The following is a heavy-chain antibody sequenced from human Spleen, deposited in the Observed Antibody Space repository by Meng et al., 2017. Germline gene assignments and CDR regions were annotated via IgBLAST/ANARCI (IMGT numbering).Heavy chain of an antibody. V-gene: IGHV4-4*02. CDR3: ARWDRSGSYQVY. D-gene: IGHD1-26*01. CDR2: IYHSGST. Sequence: QVALQEAGPGLVKLSGHLPLTLAFSGGSISNSYWGSWVRQPPGQGLEWIGEIYHSGSTNYNPSLKSRVTISVDKSKNQFSLNLSSVTAADTAVYYCARWDRSGSYQVYWGQGTLVTVSS. J-gene: IGHJ4*02. CDR1: GGSISNSYW.